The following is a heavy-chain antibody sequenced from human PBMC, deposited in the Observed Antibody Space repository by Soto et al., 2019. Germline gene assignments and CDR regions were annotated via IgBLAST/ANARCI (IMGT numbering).Heavy chain of an antibody. CDR1: GGSFGGYY. J-gene: IGHJ5*02. CDR2: INHSGST. CDR3: ASGRYNWNYFNWFDP. V-gene: IGHV4-34*01. Sequence: PSETLSLTCAVYGGSFGGYYWSWIRQPPGKGLEWIGEINHSGSTNYNPSLKSRVTISVDTSKNQFSLKLSSVTAADTAVYYCASGRYNWNYFNWFDPWGQGTLVTVSS. D-gene: IGHD1-7*01.